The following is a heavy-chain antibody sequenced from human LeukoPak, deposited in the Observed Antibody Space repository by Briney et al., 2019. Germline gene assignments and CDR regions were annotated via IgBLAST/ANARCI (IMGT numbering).Heavy chain of an antibody. CDR3: TRGLGRV. V-gene: IGHV3-7*04. Sequence: GGSLRLSCAASGFTFSTYWMNWVRQAPGKGPEWVANIKQDGTEKYYVDSVKGRFTISRDNAENSLYLQVNSLRAEDTAVYYCTRGLGRVWGQGTLVTVSS. J-gene: IGHJ4*02. CDR2: IKQDGTEK. CDR1: GFTFSTYW. D-gene: IGHD3-10*01.